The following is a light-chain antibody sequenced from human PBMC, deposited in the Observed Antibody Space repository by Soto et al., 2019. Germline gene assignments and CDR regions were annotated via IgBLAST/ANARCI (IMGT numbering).Light chain of an antibody. CDR3: SSWTSGATYV. V-gene: IGLV2-14*03. J-gene: IGLJ1*01. CDR1: SSDVGAYNY. Sequence: SVLTQPASVSGAPGQSITISCAGTSSDVGAYNYVSWYQHHPGKAPKLMIYDVNNRPSGDSNRFSGSKSGNTASLTISGLQAEDEADYYCSSWTSGATYVFGSGTKVPVL. CDR2: DVN.